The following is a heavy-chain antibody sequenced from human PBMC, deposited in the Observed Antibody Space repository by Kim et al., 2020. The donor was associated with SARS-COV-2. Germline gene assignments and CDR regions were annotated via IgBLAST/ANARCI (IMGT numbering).Heavy chain of an antibody. CDR3: ATPYGSGSYGRFDY. D-gene: IGHD3-10*01. CDR1: GGSISSSSYY. CDR2: IYYSGST. Sequence: SETLSLTCTVSGGSISSSSYYWGWIRQPPGKGLEWIGSIYYSGSTYYNPSLKSRVTISVDTSKNQFSLKLSSVTAADTAVYYCATPYGSGSYGRFDYWGQGTLVTVSS. V-gene: IGHV4-39*01. J-gene: IGHJ4*02.